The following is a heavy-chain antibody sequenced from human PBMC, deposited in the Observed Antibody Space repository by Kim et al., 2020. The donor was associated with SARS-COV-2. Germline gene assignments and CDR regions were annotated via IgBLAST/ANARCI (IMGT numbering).Heavy chain of an antibody. V-gene: IGHV4-34*01. CDR1: GGSFSGYY. J-gene: IGHJ6*01. Sequence: SETLSLTCAVYGGSFSGYYWSWIRQPPGKGLEWIGEINHSGSTNYNPSLKSRVTISVDTSKNQFSLKLSSVTAADTAVYYCARRNHLYCSSTSCYASYY. CDR2: INHSGST. D-gene: IGHD2-2*01. CDR3: ARRNHLYCSSTSCYASYY.